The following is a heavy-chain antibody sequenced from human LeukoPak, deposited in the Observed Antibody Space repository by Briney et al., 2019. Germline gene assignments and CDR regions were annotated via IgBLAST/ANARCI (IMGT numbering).Heavy chain of an antibody. CDR1: GFTVSSNY. D-gene: IGHD5/OR15-5a*01. CDR3: ARLESTEGTLY. V-gene: IGHV3-66*02. J-gene: IGHJ4*02. Sequence: GGSLRLSCEDSGFTVSSNYMSWVRQAPGKGLEWVSVIYSVGTTYYADSVTGRFNISRDTSKNTVFLQMNSLRAEDTAVYYCARLESTEGTLYWGQGTLVTVSS. CDR2: IYSVGTT.